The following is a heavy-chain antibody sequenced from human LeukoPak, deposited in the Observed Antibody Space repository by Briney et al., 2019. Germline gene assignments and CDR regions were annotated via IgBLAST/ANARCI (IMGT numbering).Heavy chain of an antibody. Sequence: GSSVKVSCKASGYTFTGYYMHWVRQAPGQGLEWMGWMNPNSGNTGYAQKFQGRVTMTRNTSISTAYMELSSLRSEDTAVYYCAQLVGATGTDYWGQGTLVTVSS. J-gene: IGHJ4*02. CDR2: MNPNSGNT. V-gene: IGHV1-8*02. CDR1: GYTFTGYY. CDR3: AQLVGATGTDY. D-gene: IGHD1-26*01.